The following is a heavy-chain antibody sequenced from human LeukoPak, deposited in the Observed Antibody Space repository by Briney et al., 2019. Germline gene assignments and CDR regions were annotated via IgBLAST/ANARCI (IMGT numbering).Heavy chain of an antibody. CDR2: ISSSGSTI. J-gene: IGHJ4*02. D-gene: IGHD2-21*02. CDR1: GFTFSSYE. CDR3: ARAKIDIVVVTAYDY. V-gene: IGHV3-48*03. Sequence: GGSLRLSCAASGFTFSSYEMNWVRQAPGKGLEWVSYISSSGSTIYYADSVKGRFTISRDNAKNSLYLQMNSLRAEDTAVYYCARAKIDIVVVTAYDYWGQGTLVTVSS.